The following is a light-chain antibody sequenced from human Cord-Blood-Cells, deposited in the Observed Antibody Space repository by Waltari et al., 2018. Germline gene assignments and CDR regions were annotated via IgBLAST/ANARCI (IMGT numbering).Light chain of an antibody. J-gene: IGKJ1*01. V-gene: IGKV1-5*01. CDR2: DAS. CDR1: QSISSW. Sequence: DIQMTQSPSTLSASVGDRVTITCRASQSISSWLAWYQQKPGKAPKLLIYDASSLESGVPSRFRGSGSGTEFTLTNSSLQPDDFATYYCQQYNSYTWTFGQGTKVEIK. CDR3: QQYNSYTWT.